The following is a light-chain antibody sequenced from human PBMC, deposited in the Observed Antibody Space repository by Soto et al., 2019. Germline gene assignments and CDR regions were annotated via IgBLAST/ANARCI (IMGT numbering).Light chain of an antibody. Sequence: ETVLPQSPATLSLSPGERATLYCRASQSVGSSLAWYQHKPGQAPRLLIHEASNWATGIPARFSGSGSATDFALTIASLAPEDFAVYYCHQRNYRPFTFGGGAYVEIK. V-gene: IGKV3-11*01. CDR2: EAS. J-gene: IGKJ4*01. CDR1: QSVGSS. CDR3: HQRNYRPFT.